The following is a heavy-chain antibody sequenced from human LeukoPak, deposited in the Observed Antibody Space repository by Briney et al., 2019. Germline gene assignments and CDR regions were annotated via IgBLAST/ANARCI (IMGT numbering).Heavy chain of an antibody. CDR1: GFTFSSYA. D-gene: IGHD6-13*01. V-gene: IGHV3-30*01. Sequence: GGSLRLSCAASGFTFSSYAMHWVRQAPGKGLEWVAVISYDGSNKYYADSVKGRFTISRDNSKNTLYLQMNSLRAEDTAVYYCARGPRRIHSSPYNWFDPWGQGTLVTVSS. CDR3: ARGPRRIHSSPYNWFDP. J-gene: IGHJ5*02. CDR2: ISYDGSNK.